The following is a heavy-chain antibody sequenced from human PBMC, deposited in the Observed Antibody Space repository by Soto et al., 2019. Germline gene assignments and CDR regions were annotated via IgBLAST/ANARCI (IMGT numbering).Heavy chain of an antibody. CDR2: ISSSSSTI. Sequence: KGLEWVSYISSSSSTIYYADSVKGRFTISRDNAKNSLYLQMNSLRDEDTAVYYCASYQTDYYIRSGFDV. V-gene: IGHV3-48*02. D-gene: IGHD3-22*01. J-gene: IGHJ3*01. CDR3: ASYQTDYYIRSGFDV.